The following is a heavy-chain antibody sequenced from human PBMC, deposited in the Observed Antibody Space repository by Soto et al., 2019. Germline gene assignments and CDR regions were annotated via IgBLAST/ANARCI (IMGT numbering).Heavy chain of an antibody. D-gene: IGHD1-26*01. J-gene: IGHJ4*02. CDR2: IYYSGSN. Sequence: QLQLQESGPGLVKPSETLSLTCTVSGGSISSSSYYWVWIRQPPGQGLEWIGSIYYSGSNNYNPSLTSRVTRSVDTSKNPFSLKLNDVPAADTAVFYCARHGQYSGSYLSNFDYWGQGTLVTVSS. CDR3: ARHGQYSGSYLSNFDY. CDR1: GGSISSSSYY. V-gene: IGHV4-39*01.